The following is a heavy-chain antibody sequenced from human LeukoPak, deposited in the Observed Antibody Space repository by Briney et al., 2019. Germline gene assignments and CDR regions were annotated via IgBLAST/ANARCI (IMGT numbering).Heavy chain of an antibody. CDR3: ARPYYDIPYYYMDV. J-gene: IGHJ6*03. D-gene: IGHD3-9*01. Sequence: GGSLRLSCAASGFTFSSYAMSWVRQAPGKGLEWVAFIRYDGSNKYYADSVKGRFTISRDNSKNTLYLQMNSLRAEDTAVYYCARPYYDIPYYYMDVWGKGTTVTVSS. V-gene: IGHV3-30*02. CDR1: GFTFSSYA. CDR2: IRYDGSNK.